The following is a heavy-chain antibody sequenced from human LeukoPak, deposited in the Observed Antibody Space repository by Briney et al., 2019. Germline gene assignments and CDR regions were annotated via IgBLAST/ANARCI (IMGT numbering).Heavy chain of an antibody. CDR3: ARDGAVAGGDWFDP. V-gene: IGHV1-18*01. J-gene: IGHJ5*02. CDR2: ISAYNGNT. D-gene: IGHD6-19*01. Sequence: ASVKVSCKASGYTFSTYGISWVRQAPGQGLEWMGWISAYNGNTNYAQKLQGRVTMTTDTSTSTAYMELRSLRSDDTAVYYCARDGAVAGGDWFDPWGQGTLVTVSS. CDR1: GYTFSTYG.